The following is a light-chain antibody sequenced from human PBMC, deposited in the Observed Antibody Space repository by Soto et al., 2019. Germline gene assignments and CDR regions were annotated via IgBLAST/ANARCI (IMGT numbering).Light chain of an antibody. CDR2: AAS. J-gene: IGKJ4*01. CDR3: QKYNRAPLT. CDR1: QGIGVY. V-gene: IGKV1-27*01. Sequence: DILMTQSPSSLSASLGDRVTITFRASQGIGVYLAWFQQKPGNVPKLLIYAASTLQSGVPSRFSGSGSGTDFTLTISSLQPEDVATYYCQKYNRAPLTFGGGTKVEIK.